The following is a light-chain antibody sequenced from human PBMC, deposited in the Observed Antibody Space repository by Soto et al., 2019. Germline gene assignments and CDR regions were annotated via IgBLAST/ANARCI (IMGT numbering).Light chain of an antibody. CDR1: QGIRND. J-gene: IGKJ4*01. V-gene: IGKV1-17*01. Sequence: DIQMTQSPSSLSASVGDRVTITSRASQGIRNDLGWYQQKPGKAPKGLISATSSLQSGVPSRLGGSGSGTAFALTISSLPPEDFATYYWLQHDSYPFTFGGGTKVEIK. CDR2: ATS. CDR3: LQHDSYPFT.